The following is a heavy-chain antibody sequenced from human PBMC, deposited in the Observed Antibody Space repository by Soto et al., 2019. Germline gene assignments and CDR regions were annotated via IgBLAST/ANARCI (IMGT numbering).Heavy chain of an antibody. Sequence: SETLSLTCAVSGYSISSGYYWGWIRQPPGKGLEWIGSIYHSGSTYYNPSLKSRVTISVDTSKNQFSLKLSSVTAADTAVYYCARESSGNSSGWIYYYYYGMDAWGQGTTVTVSS. V-gene: IGHV4-38-2*02. CDR3: ARESSGNSSGWIYYYYYGMDA. J-gene: IGHJ6*02. CDR2: IYHSGST. CDR1: GYSISSGYY. D-gene: IGHD3-22*01.